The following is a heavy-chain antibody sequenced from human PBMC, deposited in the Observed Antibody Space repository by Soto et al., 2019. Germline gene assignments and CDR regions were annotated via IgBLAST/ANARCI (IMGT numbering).Heavy chain of an antibody. CDR1: GYSFTNYG. CDR3: ARDQAKFVTDYYHDSGMAV. CDR2: ISPYNGNT. J-gene: IGHJ6*02. V-gene: IGHV1-18*01. D-gene: IGHD1-20*01. Sequence: QVQLLQSGPEEKKPGASVNVSCKTSGYSFTNYGITWVRQAPGKGLEWMGWISPYNGNTNYAEKIQGRGTMTTDTSTRTAYMELRSLTSDDTAVYYCARDQAKFVTDYYHDSGMAVWGQGNTVHVSS.